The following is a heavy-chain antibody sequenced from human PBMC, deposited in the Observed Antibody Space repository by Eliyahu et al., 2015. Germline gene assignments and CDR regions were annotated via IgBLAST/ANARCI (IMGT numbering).Heavy chain of an antibody. D-gene: IGHD2-8*01. CDR1: XGSIXSSXYY. CDR3: ARHGGDIMVYAMEFDY. Sequence: QLQLQXSGPGLVXPSETLSLXCTVXXGSIXSSXYYWGWIRQPPGKGLEWIGSIXYSGSTYYNPSLKSRVTISVDTSKNQFSLKLSSVTAADTAVYYCARHGGDIMVYAMEFDYWGQGTLVTVSS. CDR2: IXYSGST. J-gene: IGHJ4*02. V-gene: IGHV4-39*01.